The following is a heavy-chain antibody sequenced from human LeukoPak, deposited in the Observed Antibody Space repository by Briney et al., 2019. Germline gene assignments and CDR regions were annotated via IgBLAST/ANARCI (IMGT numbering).Heavy chain of an antibody. CDR3: ARLVGTAMVGSFQH. CDR1: GFTFNYYA. V-gene: IGHV3-23*01. CDR2: ITNLGVGS. Sequence: TGGSLRLSCAASGFTFNYYAMTWVRQAPGKGLQWVSSITNLGVGSYYADSVKGRFTISRDNSKNTLYLQMNSLRAEDTAVYYCARLVGTAMVGSFQHWGQGTLVTVSS. J-gene: IGHJ1*01. D-gene: IGHD5-18*01.